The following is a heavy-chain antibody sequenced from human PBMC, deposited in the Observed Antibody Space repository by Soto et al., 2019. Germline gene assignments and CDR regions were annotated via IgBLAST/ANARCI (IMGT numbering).Heavy chain of an antibody. D-gene: IGHD5-12*01. Sequence: GGSLRLSCAASGFTFSSDAMSWVRQAPGKGLEWVSAISGSGGSTYYADSVKGRFTISRDNAKNSLYLQMNSLRAEDTAVYYCARDDRGYSGYDYDYWGQGTLVTVSS. CDR2: ISGSGGST. V-gene: IGHV3-23*01. J-gene: IGHJ4*02. CDR3: ARDDRGYSGYDYDY. CDR1: GFTFSSDA.